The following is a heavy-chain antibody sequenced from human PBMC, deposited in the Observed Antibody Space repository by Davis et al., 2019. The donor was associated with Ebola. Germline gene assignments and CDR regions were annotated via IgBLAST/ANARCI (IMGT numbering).Heavy chain of an antibody. D-gene: IGHD6-19*01. CDR1: GFSVSTKY. Sequence: GGSLRLSCAASGFSVSTKYMNRVRQAPGKGLQWVSILYTRGTTYYADSVKGRFIISRDKSNNTLYLEMNSLRVDDTAVYYCATTQWLREFDNWGQGTLVTVSS. V-gene: IGHV3-53*05. CDR2: LYTRGTT. J-gene: IGHJ4*02. CDR3: ATTQWLREFDN.